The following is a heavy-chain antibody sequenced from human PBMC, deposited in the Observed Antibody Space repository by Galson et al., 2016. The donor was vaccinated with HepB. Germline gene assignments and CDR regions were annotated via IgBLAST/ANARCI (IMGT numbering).Heavy chain of an antibody. J-gene: IGHJ6*02. Sequence: SLRLSCAAPGFTFTNYGMHWVRQAPGKGLEWVAVISFDGSQKHYADSVQVRFTISRDHSNNTLYLQMNSPRIEDTAVYYCARVPSHDGLDVWGQGTTVTVSS. CDR3: ARVPSHDGLDV. CDR1: GFTFTNYG. V-gene: IGHV3-30*04. CDR2: ISFDGSQK. D-gene: IGHD3-3*01.